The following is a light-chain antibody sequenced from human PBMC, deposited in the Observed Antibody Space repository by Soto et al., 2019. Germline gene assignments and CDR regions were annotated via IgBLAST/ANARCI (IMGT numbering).Light chain of an antibody. V-gene: IGKV2-30*01. CDR3: MQGTHWPPT. CDR1: QSLVYSNGKTY. Sequence: DVVMTQSPLSLPVTLGQPASISCRSSQSLVYSNGKTYLHWFLQSPGQSPRRLIYKVFNRDSGVPDRFSGSGSGTDFTLKISRVEAEDVGVYYCMQGTHWPPTFGQGTKVEIK. J-gene: IGKJ1*01. CDR2: KVF.